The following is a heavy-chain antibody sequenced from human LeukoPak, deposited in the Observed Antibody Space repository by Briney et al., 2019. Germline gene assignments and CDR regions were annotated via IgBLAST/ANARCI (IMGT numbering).Heavy chain of an antibody. CDR2: ISYDGSNK. V-gene: IGHV3-30*18. CDR1: GFTFSSYG. J-gene: IGHJ4*02. Sequence: PGGSLRLSCAASGFTFSSYGMHWVRQAPGKGLEWVAVISYDGSNKYYADSVKGRFTISRDNSKDTLYLQMNSLRAEDKAVYYCAKGRQGLFERRGQGNLVTVSS. CDR3: AKGRQGLFER. D-gene: IGHD1-1*01.